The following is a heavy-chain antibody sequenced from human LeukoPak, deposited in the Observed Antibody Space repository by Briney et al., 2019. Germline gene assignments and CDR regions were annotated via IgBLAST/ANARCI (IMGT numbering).Heavy chain of an antibody. D-gene: IGHD3-16*01. V-gene: IGHV1-18*01. CDR3: ARDKGSAYPPPDY. CDR1: GYTFTIYG. J-gene: IGHJ4*02. Sequence: ASVRVSCTASGYTFTIYGISWVRQAPGQGREWMGWISAYNGNTNYTQKLQGRVTITTDTSTSTAYIKLRSLRSDDTPVYYCARDKGSAYPPPDYWGQGTLVTVSS. CDR2: ISAYNGNT.